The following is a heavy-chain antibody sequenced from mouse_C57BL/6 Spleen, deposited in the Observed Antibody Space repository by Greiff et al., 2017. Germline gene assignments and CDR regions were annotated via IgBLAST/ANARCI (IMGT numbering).Heavy chain of an antibody. V-gene: IGHV5-9*01. CDR3: ARHDYGSSWGFAY. CDR1: GFTFSSYT. J-gene: IGHJ3*01. CDR2: ISGGGGNT. Sequence: EVQGVESGGGLVKPGGSLKLSCAASGFTFSSYTMSWVRQTPEKRLEWVATISGGGGNTYYPDSVKGRFTISRDNAKNTLYLQMSSLRSEDTALYYCARHDYGSSWGFAYGGQGTLVTVSA. D-gene: IGHD1-1*01.